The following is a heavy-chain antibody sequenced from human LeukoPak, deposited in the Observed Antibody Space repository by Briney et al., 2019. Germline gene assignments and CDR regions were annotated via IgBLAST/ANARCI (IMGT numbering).Heavy chain of an antibody. Sequence: APVKVSCKASGGTFSSYAISWVRQAPGQGLEWMGRIIPIFGTANYAQKFQGRVTITTDESTSTAYMELSSLRSEDTAVYYCARDLPKMTDWYFDLWGRGTLVTVSS. V-gene: IGHV1-69*05. D-gene: IGHD2-21*02. CDR3: ARDLPKMTDWYFDL. J-gene: IGHJ2*01. CDR1: GGTFSSYA. CDR2: IIPIFGTA.